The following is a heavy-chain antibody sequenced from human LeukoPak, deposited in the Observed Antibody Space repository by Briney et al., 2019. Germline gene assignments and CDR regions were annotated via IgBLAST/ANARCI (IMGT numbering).Heavy chain of an antibody. CDR1: GASLRGSY. CDR3: ARGGNGWYFDL. J-gene: IGHJ2*01. CDR2: IDHSGST. Sequence: SETLALTCAVQGASLRGSYRSWICQPPGKGLQWIGQIDHSGSTHSIPSLKSRVTISLDTSQSQVSLKVNSVTAADTAVYFCARGGNGWYFDLWGRGTLVTVSS. V-gene: IGHV4-34*01. D-gene: IGHD1-14*01.